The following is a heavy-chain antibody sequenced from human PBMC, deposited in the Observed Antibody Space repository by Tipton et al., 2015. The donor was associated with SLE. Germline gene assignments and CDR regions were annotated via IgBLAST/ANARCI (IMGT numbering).Heavy chain of an antibody. CDR3: ARGDYYDCSCYYDPFDY. J-gene: IGHJ4*01. CDR2: ISAYNGNT. V-gene: IGHV1-18*04. Sequence: QLVQSGAEVKKPGASVKVYCKASGYTFASYGISGVRQAPGQGLEWMGWISAYNGNTNYAQKRQGRVTMTTDTSTSTANMELRSLRSDDTDVYYCARGDYYDCSCYYDPFDYWSHVTLLSVSS. CDR1: GYTFASYG. D-gene: IGHD3-22*01.